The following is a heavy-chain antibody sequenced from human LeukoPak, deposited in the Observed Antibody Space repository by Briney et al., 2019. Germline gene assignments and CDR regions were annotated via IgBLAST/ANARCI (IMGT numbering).Heavy chain of an antibody. Sequence: SQTLSLTCAVSGGSISSGGYSWSWIRQPPGKGLEWIGYIYHSGSTYYNPSLKSRVTISVDRSKNQFSLKLSSVTAADTAVYYCARGSGYSYGTFDYWGQGTLVTVSS. D-gene: IGHD5-18*01. CDR2: IYHSGST. CDR1: GGSISSGGYS. J-gene: IGHJ4*02. V-gene: IGHV4-30-2*01. CDR3: ARGSGYSYGTFDY.